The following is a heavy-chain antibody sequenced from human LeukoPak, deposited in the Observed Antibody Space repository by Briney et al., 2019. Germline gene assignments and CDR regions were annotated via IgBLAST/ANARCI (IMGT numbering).Heavy chain of an antibody. CDR3: AKDIVDTFSLR. Sequence: PGGSLRLSCAASGFTFSNAWMSWVRQAPGKGLEWVSAISGSGGSTYYADSVKGRFTISRDNSKNTLYLQMNSLRAEDTAVYYCAKDIVDTFSLRWGQGTLVTVSS. CDR2: ISGSGGST. J-gene: IGHJ4*02. D-gene: IGHD5-18*01. V-gene: IGHV3-23*01. CDR1: GFTFSNAW.